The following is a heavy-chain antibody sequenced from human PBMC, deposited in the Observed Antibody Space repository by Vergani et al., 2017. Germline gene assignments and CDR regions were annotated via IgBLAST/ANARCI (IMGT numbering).Heavy chain of an antibody. CDR2: IWYDGSNK. Sequence: QVQLVESGGGVVQPGRSLRLSCAASGFTFSSYGMHWVRQAPGKGLEWVAVIWYDGSNKYYADSVKGRFTISRDNSKNTLYLQMNSLRAEDTAVYYCAKGQVLRYFDWLLYFDYWGQGTLVTVSS. V-gene: IGHV3-33*06. CDR3: AKGQVLRYFDWLLYFDY. CDR1: GFTFSSYG. J-gene: IGHJ4*02. D-gene: IGHD3-9*01.